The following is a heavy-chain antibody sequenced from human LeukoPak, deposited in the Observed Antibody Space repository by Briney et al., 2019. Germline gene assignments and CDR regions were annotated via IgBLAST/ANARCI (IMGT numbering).Heavy chain of an antibody. CDR1: GGYISSRSYS. J-gene: IGHJ6*02. V-gene: IGHV4-39*07. Sequence: ASETLSLTCSVSGGYISSRSYSWGWIRHSPGKGLEWIGNFHYSGSTYYNPSLKSRVTISVDTSKNQFSLKLSSVTAADTAVYYCARGFGFGEFSYYYGLDVWGQGTTVTVSS. CDR3: ARGFGFGEFSYYYGLDV. D-gene: IGHD3-10*01. CDR2: FHYSGST.